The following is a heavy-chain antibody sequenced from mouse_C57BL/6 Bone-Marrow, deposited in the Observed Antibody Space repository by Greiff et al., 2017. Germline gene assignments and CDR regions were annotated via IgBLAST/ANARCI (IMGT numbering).Heavy chain of an antibody. CDR3: ARLGLVPYYFDY. CDR2: IDPSDSYT. D-gene: IGHD3-3*01. Sequence: QVQLQQSGAELVRPGTSVKLSCKASGYTFTSYWMHWVKQRPGQGLECIGVIDPSDSYTNYNQKFKGKATLTVDTSSSTAYMQLSSLTSEDSAVYYCARLGLVPYYFDYWGQGTTLTVSS. V-gene: IGHV1-59*01. J-gene: IGHJ2*01. CDR1: GYTFTSYW.